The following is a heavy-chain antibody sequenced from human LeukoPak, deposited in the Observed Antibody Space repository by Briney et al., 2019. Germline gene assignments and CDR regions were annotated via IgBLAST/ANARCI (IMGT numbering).Heavy chain of an antibody. J-gene: IGHJ4*02. D-gene: IGHD3-22*01. CDR2: IVVGSGNT. V-gene: IGHV1-58*01. CDR3: AASYYDSSGYLYFDY. Sequence: TSVKVSCKASGFTFTSSAVQWVRQARGQCLEWIGWIVVGSGNTNYAQKSQERVTITRDMSTSTAYMELSSLRSEDTAVYYCAASYYDSSGYLYFDYWGQGTLVTVSS. CDR1: GFTFTSSA.